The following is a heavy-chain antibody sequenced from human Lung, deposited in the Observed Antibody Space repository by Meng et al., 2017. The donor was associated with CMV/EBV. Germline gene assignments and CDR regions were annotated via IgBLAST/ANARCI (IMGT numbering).Heavy chain of an antibody. CDR2: ISAYNGNT. D-gene: IGHD2-2*01. CDR1: GYTFTSYG. V-gene: IGHV1-18*01. J-gene: IGHJ4*02. CDR3: ARNRDCSSTSCYFDY. Sequence: ASVKVSCKASGYTFTSYGISWVRQAPGQGLEWMGWISAYNGNTNYAQKLQGRVTMTTDTPTSTAYMELRSLRSDDTAVYYCARNRDCSSTSCYFDYWGQGXLVTVSS.